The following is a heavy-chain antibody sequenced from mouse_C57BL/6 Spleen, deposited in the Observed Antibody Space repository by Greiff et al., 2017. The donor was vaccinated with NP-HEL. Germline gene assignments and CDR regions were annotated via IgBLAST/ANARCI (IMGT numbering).Heavy chain of an antibody. V-gene: IGHV1-64*01. D-gene: IGHD2-2*01. CDR1: GYTFTSYW. J-gene: IGHJ4*01. Sequence: QVQLKQPGAELVKPGASVKLSCKASGYTFTSYWMHWVKQRPGQGLEWIGMIHPNSGSTNYNEKFKSKATLTVDKSSSTAYMQLSSLTAEDSAVYYCARFWYGYDEGYAMDYWGQGTSVTVSS. CDR3: ARFWYGYDEGYAMDY. CDR2: IHPNSGST.